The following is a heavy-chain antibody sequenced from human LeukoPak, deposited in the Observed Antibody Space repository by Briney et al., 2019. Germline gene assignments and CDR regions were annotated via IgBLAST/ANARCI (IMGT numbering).Heavy chain of an antibody. CDR1: GFTFTSSA. CDR3: AAALGLLTFLPDY. J-gene: IGHJ4*02. D-gene: IGHD3-22*01. CDR2: IVVGSGNT. Sequence: SVKVSCKASGFTFTSSAVQWVRQARGQRLGWIGWIVVGSGNTNYAQKFQERVTITRDMSTSTAYMELSSLRSEDTAVYYCAAALGLLTFLPDYWGQGTLVTVSS. V-gene: IGHV1-58*01.